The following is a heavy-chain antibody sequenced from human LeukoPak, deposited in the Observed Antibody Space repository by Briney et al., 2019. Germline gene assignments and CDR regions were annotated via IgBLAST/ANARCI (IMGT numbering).Heavy chain of an antibody. CDR3: ARVRITMVRGAAYGLDV. J-gene: IGHJ6*02. V-gene: IGHV3-21*01. Sequence: PGGSLRLSCAASGFTFSSYSMNWVCQAPGKGLEWVSSISSSSSYIYYADSVKGRFTISRDNAKNSLYLQMNSLRAEDTAVYYCARVRITMVRGAAYGLDVWGQGTTVTVS. D-gene: IGHD3-10*01. CDR1: GFTFSSYS. CDR2: ISSSSSYI.